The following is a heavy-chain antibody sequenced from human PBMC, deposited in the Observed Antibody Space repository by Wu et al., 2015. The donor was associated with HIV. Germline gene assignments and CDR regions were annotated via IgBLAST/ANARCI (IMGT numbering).Heavy chain of an antibody. CDR1: GYTFTTYA. CDR2: ISTYNGKT. Sequence: QVQLVQSGGEVKKPGDSVKVSCKASGYTFTTYAISWVRQAPGQGLEWMGWISTYNGKTDYTQKVQGRVTLTTDTSTSTAYMELRSLTSDDTAMYYCAVMVRGVIIRRYFDYWGQGTLVDRLL. J-gene: IGHJ4*02. D-gene: IGHD3-10*01. CDR3: AVMVRGVIIRRYFDY. V-gene: IGHV1-18*01.